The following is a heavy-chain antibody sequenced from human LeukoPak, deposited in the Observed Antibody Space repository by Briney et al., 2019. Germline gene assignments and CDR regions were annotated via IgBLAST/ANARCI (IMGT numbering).Heavy chain of an antibody. V-gene: IGHV3-21*01. CDR3: ARVARTAFDI. CDR1: GFTFSSYA. Sequence: PGGSLRLSCAASGFTFSSYAVSWVRQAPRKGLEWVSSISSSSSYIYYADSVKGRFTISRDNAKNSLYLQMNSLRAEDTAVYYCARVARTAFDIWGQGTMVTVSS. J-gene: IGHJ3*02. CDR2: ISSSSSYI. D-gene: IGHD6-6*01.